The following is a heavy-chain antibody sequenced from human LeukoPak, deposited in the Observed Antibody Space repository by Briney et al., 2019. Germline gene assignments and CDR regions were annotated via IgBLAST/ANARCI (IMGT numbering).Heavy chain of an antibody. J-gene: IGHJ4*02. Sequence: GASVKVSCKASGYTFTSYAMHWVRQAPGQRLEWMGWINAGNGNTKYSQKFQGRVTMTEDTSTDIAYMELSSLRSEDTAVYYCATASIRAARPTDYWGQGTLVTVSS. CDR2: INAGNGNT. CDR3: ATASIRAARPTDY. CDR1: GYTFTSYA. D-gene: IGHD6-6*01. V-gene: IGHV1-3*01.